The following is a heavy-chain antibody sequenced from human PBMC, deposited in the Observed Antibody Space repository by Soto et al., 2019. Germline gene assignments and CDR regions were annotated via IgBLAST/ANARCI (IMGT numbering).Heavy chain of an antibody. CDR3: ARSISYYDSSGPYPPDY. D-gene: IGHD3-22*01. Sequence: GASVKVSCKASGYTFTSYGISWVRQAPGQGLEWMGWISAYNGNTNYAQKLQGRVTMTTDTSTSTAYMELRSLRSDDTAVYYCARSISYYDSSGPYPPDYWGQGTLVTVSS. J-gene: IGHJ4*02. V-gene: IGHV1-18*04. CDR2: ISAYNGNT. CDR1: GYTFTSYG.